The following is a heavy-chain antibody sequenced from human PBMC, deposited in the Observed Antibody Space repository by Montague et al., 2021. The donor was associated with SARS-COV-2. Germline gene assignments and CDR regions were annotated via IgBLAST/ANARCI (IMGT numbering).Heavy chain of an antibody. Sequence: SETLSLTCAVSGGSISSSNWWIGEIHHSGSTNYNPSFKSRVTMPVDRSKNHFSLRLSSVTAADTAMYYCARGGYGGWTGHYFDCWGQGTLVTVSS. CDR1: GGSISSSNW. V-gene: IGHV4-4*02. CDR2: IHHSGST. D-gene: IGHD4/OR15-4a*01. J-gene: IGHJ4*02. CDR3: ARGGYGGWTGHYFDC.